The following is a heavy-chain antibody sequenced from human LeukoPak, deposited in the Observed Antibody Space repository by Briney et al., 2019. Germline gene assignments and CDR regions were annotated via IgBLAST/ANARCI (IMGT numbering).Heavy chain of an antibody. D-gene: IGHD1-26*01. Sequence: GGSLRLSCAASGFTFSSYGMSWVRRAPGKGLEWVSAISGSGGSTYYADSVKGRFTISRDNSKNTLYLQMNSLRAEDTAVYYCAKGGRSEWELRIDAFDIWGQGTMVTVSS. V-gene: IGHV3-23*01. CDR1: GFTFSSYG. CDR3: AKGGRSEWELRIDAFDI. J-gene: IGHJ3*02. CDR2: ISGSGGST.